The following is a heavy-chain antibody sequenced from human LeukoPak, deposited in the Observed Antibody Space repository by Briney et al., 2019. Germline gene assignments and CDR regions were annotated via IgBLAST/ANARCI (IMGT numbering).Heavy chain of an antibody. Sequence: GGSLRLSCAASGFTFSNAWMSWVRQAPGKGLEWVGRIKSKTDGGTTDYAAPVKGRFTISRDDSKNTLYLQMNSLRAEDTAVYYCAKGGFGELLLDYWGQGTLVTVSS. D-gene: IGHD3-10*01. CDR1: GFTFSNAW. CDR3: AKGGFGELLLDY. CDR2: IKSKTDGGTT. J-gene: IGHJ4*02. V-gene: IGHV3-15*01.